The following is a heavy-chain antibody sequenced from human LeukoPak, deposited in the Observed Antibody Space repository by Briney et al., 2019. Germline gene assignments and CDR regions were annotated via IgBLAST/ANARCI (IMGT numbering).Heavy chain of an antibody. CDR2: ISYDGNNK. Sequence: GGSLRLSCVASGFTFSSHGMHWVRQAPGKGLEWVAVISYDGNNKYYADSVKGRFTISRDNSKNTLYLQMNSLRAEDTAVYYCARDLSSHHWFDYWGQGTLVTVSS. CDR1: GFTFSSHG. V-gene: IGHV3-30*03. J-gene: IGHJ4*02. D-gene: IGHD6-6*01. CDR3: ARDLSSHHWFDY.